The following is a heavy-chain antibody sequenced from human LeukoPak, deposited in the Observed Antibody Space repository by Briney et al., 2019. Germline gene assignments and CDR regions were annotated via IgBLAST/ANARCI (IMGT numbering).Heavy chain of an antibody. Sequence: GGSLRLSCAASGFSFSGHWMHWARQLPGKGLVWVSRISPTGSTTSYADSVKGRFTVSRDNAKNTLYLQVNNLRAEDTAVYYCARGPSSNWSGLDFWGQGALLTVSS. CDR3: ARGPSSNWSGLDF. CDR2: ISPTGSTT. D-gene: IGHD6-13*01. CDR1: GFSFSGHW. J-gene: IGHJ4*02. V-gene: IGHV3-74*01.